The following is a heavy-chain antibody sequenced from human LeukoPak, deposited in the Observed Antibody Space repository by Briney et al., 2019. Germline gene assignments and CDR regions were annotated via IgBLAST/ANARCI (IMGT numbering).Heavy chain of an antibody. D-gene: IGHD2-21*02. J-gene: IGHJ3*02. CDR1: GFTFSSYW. CDR2: INSDGSRT. V-gene: IGHV3-74*01. Sequence: PGGSLRLSCAASGFTFSSYWMHWVRQAPGKGLVWVSRINSDGSRTSYADSVKGRFTISRDNAKNTMYLQMNSLRAEDTAVYYCARLMMTAWYEALDIWGQGTKVTVSS. CDR3: ARLMMTAWYEALDI.